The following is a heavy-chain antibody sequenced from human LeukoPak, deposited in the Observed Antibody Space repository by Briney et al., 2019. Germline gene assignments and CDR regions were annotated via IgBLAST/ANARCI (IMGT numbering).Heavy chain of an antibody. D-gene: IGHD6-19*01. CDR3: ARDGSGWSGWFDP. V-gene: IGHV3-21*01. Sequence: GGSLRLSCAVSGFTSSSYGMSWVRQAPGKGLEGVSAISGSGGSTYYADSVKGRFTISRDNAKNSLYLQMNSLRAEDTGVYYCARDGSGWSGWFDPWGQGTPVTVSS. CDR1: GFTSSSYG. J-gene: IGHJ5*02. CDR2: ISGSGGST.